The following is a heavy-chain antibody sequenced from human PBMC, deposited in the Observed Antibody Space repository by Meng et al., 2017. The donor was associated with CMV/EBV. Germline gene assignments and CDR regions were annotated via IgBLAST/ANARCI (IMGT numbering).Heavy chain of an antibody. CDR2: INHSGST. V-gene: IGHV4-34*01. J-gene: IGHJ6*02. D-gene: IGHD2-2*01. CDR1: GASFSGYY. Sequence: SETLSLTCAVYGASFSGYYWSWIRQPPGKGLEWNGEINHSGSTNYNPSLKSRVTISVDTSKNQFSLKLSSVTAADTAVYYCARVGRSHIVVVPAAMGQGPPLPMDVWSQGTTVTVSS. CDR3: ARVGRSHIVVVPAAMGQGPPLPMDV.